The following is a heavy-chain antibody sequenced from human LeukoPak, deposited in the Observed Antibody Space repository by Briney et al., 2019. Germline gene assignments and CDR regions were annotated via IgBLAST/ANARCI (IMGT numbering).Heavy chain of an antibody. CDR3: ARDRVAVALHHDAFDI. CDR1: GFTFSDYY. V-gene: IGHV3-11*01. CDR2: ISSSGSTI. D-gene: IGHD6-19*01. Sequence: GGSLRLSCAASGFTFSDYYMSWIRQAPGKGLEWVSYISSSGSTIYYADSVKGRFTISRDNAKNSLYLQMNSLRAEDTAVYYCARDRVAVALHHDAFDIWGQGTMVTVSS. J-gene: IGHJ3*02.